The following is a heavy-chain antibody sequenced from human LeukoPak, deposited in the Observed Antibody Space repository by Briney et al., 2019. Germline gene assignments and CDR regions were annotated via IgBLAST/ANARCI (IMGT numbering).Heavy chain of an antibody. CDR3: AGDFGSSWYEIDY. D-gene: IGHD6-13*01. Sequence: GGSLRLSCAASGFTFSSYWMSWVRQAPGKGLEWVANIKQDGSEKYYVDSVKGRFTISRDNAKNSLYLQMNSLRAEDTAVYYCAGDFGSSWYEIDYWGQGTLVTVSS. J-gene: IGHJ4*02. CDR2: IKQDGSEK. CDR1: GFTFSSYW. V-gene: IGHV3-7*03.